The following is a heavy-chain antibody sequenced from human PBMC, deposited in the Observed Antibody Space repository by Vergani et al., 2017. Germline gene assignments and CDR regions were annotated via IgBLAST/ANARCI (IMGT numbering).Heavy chain of an antibody. J-gene: IGHJ3*02. CDR1: GGSISSYY. V-gene: IGHV4-59*08. D-gene: IGHD3-22*01. CDR2: IYYSGST. Sequence: QVQLQESGPGLVKPSETLSLTCTVSGGSISSYYWSWIRQPPGKGLEWIGYIYYSGSTNYNPSLKTRVTIAVDTSKNQFSLTLSSVTAADTAVYYCARHPGYYDSSGYYSVRSRDAFDIWGQGTMVTVSS. CDR3: ARHPGYYDSSGYYSVRSRDAFDI.